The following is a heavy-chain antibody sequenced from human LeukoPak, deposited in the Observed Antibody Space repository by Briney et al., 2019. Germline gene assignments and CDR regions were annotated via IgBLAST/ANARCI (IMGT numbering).Heavy chain of an antibody. CDR2: ISSSSSTI. Sequence: GESLKISCAASGFTFSSYSMNWVRQAPGKGLEWVSYISSSSSTIYYADSVKGRFTISRDNAKNSLYLQMNSLRAEDTAVYYCARHYGDPYYYYGMDVWGQGTTVTVSS. J-gene: IGHJ6*02. CDR3: ARHYGDPYYYYGMDV. V-gene: IGHV3-48*01. D-gene: IGHD4-17*01. CDR1: GFTFSSYS.